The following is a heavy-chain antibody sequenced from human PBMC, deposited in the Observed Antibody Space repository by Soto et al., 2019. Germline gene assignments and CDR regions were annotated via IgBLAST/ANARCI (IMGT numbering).Heavy chain of an antibody. CDR3: ARDLSWGYCSSTSCHSTHYFDY. CDR1: GGSVSSGSYY. D-gene: IGHD2-2*01. Sequence: ETLSLTCTVSGGSVSSGSYYWSWIRQPPGKGLEWIGYIYYSGSTNYNPSLKSRVTISVDTSKNQFSLKLSSVTAADTAVYYCARDLSWGYCSSTSCHSTHYFDYWGQGTLVTVSS. CDR2: IYYSGST. J-gene: IGHJ4*02. V-gene: IGHV4-61*01.